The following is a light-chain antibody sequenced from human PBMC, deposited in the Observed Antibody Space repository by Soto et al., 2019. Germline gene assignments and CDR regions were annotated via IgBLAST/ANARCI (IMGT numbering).Light chain of an antibody. CDR3: QHRNNWPLT. Sequence: VVWTQSPATLSVSPGERATLSCRASENINTYLAWYQQKPGQAPKLLIYDASNRATGIPARFSASGSGTDFTLTISSLEPEDFAVYYCQHRNNWPLTFGGGTKVDIK. CDR1: ENINTY. J-gene: IGKJ4*01. CDR2: DAS. V-gene: IGKV3-11*01.